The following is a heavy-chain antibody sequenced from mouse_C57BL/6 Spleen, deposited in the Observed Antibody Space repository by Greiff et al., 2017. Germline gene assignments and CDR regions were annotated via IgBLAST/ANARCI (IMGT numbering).Heavy chain of an antibody. CDR3: AKEPDDYDGVYYFDY. J-gene: IGHJ2*01. CDR1: GYTFTSYW. D-gene: IGHD2-4*01. CDR2: IDPSDSET. Sequence: QVQLQQPGAELVRPGSSVKLSCKASGYTFTSYWMHWVKQRPIQGLEWIGNIDPSDSETHYNQKFKDKATLTVDKSSSTAYMQLSSLTTEVSTVDYCAKEPDDYDGVYYFDYWGQGTTLTVSS. V-gene: IGHV1-52*01.